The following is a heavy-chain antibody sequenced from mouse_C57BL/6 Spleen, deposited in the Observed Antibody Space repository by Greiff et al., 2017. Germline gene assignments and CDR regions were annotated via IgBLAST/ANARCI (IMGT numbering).Heavy chain of an antibody. V-gene: IGHV5-9-1*02. Sequence: EVKLVGSGEGLVKPGGSLKLSCAASGFTFSSYAMSWVRQTPEKRLEWVAYISSGGDYIYYADTVKGRFTISRDNARNTLYLQMSSLKSEDTAMYYCTRDQSSSYAMDYWGQGTSVTVSS. CDR2: ISSGGDYI. D-gene: IGHD1-1*01. CDR1: GFTFSSYA. J-gene: IGHJ4*01. CDR3: TRDQSSSYAMDY.